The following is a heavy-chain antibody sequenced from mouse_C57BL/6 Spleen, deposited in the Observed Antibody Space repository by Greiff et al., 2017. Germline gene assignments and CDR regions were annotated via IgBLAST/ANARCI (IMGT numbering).Heavy chain of an antibody. CDR2: IDPSDSYT. Sequence: VQLQQSGAELVMPGASVKLSCKASGYTFTSYWMHWVRQRPGQGLEWIGEIDPSDSYTNYNQKFKGKSTLTVDKSSSTAYMQLSSLTSEDSAVYYCARRGGSHWYFDVWGTGTTVTVSS. CDR3: ARRGGSHWYFDV. V-gene: IGHV1-69*01. D-gene: IGHD1-1*02. CDR1: GYTFTSYW. J-gene: IGHJ1*03.